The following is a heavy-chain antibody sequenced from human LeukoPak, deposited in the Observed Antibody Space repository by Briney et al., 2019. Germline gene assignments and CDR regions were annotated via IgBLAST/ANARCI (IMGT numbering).Heavy chain of an antibody. J-gene: IGHJ6*02. CDR1: GYTFTSYY. CDR2: INPNSGGT. D-gene: IGHD4-17*01. V-gene: IGHV1-2*04. CDR3: ARDNGDYIPGGYYYYGMDV. Sequence: ASVKVSCKASGYTFTSYYMHWVRQAPGQGLEWMGWINPNSGGTNYAQKFQGWVTMTRDTSISTAYTELSRLRSDDTAVYYCARDNGDYIPGGYYYYGMDVWGQGTTVTVSS.